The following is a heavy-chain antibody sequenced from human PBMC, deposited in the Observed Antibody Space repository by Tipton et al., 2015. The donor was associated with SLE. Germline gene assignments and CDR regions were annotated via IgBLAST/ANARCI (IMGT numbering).Heavy chain of an antibody. J-gene: IGHJ3*02. D-gene: IGHD6-13*01. CDR2: IYYSGST. CDR3: AREAEQQLEAFDI. Sequence: GLVKPSETLSLTCAVYGGSISSHYWSWIRQPPGKGLEWIGYIYYSGSTNYNPSLKSRVTISVDTSKNQFSLKLSSVTAADTAVYYCAREAEQQLEAFDIWGQGTMVTVSS. V-gene: IGHV4-59*11. CDR1: GGSISSHY.